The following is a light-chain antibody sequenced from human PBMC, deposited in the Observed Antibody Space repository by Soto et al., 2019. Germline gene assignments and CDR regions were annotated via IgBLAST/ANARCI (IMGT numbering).Light chain of an antibody. CDR2: DAS. Sequence: DIQMTQSPSTLSASVGDRVTITCRASQSISSWLAWYQQNPGKAPKLLSYDASSLESGVPSRFSCSGSGTAVTFNISSLQPDDFATDSCQQYNSYPWTFGQGTKVEIK. J-gene: IGKJ1*01. CDR1: QSISSW. V-gene: IGKV1-5*01. CDR3: QQYNSYPWT.